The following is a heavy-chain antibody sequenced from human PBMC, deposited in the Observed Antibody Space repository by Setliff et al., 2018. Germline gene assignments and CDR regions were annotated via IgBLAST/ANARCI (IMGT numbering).Heavy chain of an antibody. V-gene: IGHV1-69*05. D-gene: IGHD2-21*02. CDR2: TIPMFGTT. Sequence: SVKVSCKASGYTLTNYYMHWVRQAPGQGLEWMGGTIPMFGTTEYAQKFQGRLTIITDESTNTAFMQLSSLRSEDTAVYYCARESVVVVTTTNYYYYMDVWGKGTTVTVSS. CDR3: ARESVVVVTTTNYYYYMDV. J-gene: IGHJ6*03. CDR1: GYTLTNYY.